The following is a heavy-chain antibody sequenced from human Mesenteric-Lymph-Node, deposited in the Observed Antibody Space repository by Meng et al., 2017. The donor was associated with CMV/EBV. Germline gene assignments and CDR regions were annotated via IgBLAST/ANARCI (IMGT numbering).Heavy chain of an antibody. Sequence: GESLKISCVDSGITVSGNYMTWVRQAPGKGLEWVSLTYPGGTTDYADSVKGRFTISRDNSKNTLYLQMNSLRGEDTAVYFCAGHNSEATFKTFRVITWTDYYGLDVWGQGTTVTVSS. D-gene: IGHD2/OR15-2a*01. CDR1: GITVSGNY. J-gene: IGHJ6*02. V-gene: IGHV3-66*04. CDR3: AGHNSEATFKTFRVITWTDYYGLDV. CDR2: TYPGGTT.